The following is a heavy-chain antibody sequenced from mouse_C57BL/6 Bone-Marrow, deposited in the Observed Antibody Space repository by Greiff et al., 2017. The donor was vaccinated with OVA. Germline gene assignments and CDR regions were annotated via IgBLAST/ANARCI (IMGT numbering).Heavy chain of an antibody. CDR2: IDPSDSYT. V-gene: IGHV1-69*01. J-gene: IGHJ1*03. D-gene: IGHD1-1*01. CDR1: GYTFTSYW. CDR3: ARDGSTYWYFDF. Sequence: VQLQQPGAELVMPGASVKLSCKASGYTFTSYWMHWVKQRPGQGLEWIGEIDPSDSYTNYNQKFKGKSTLTVDKSSSTAYMQLSSLTSEDSAVCYCARDGSTYWYFDFWGTGTTVTVSS.